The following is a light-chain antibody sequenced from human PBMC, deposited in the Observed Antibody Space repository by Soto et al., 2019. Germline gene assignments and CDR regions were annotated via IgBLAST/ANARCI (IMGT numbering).Light chain of an antibody. CDR1: SSDVGGHNS. CDR3: ATWDYDLNGVV. V-gene: IGLV2-14*01. J-gene: IGLJ2*01. Sequence: QSALTQPASVSGSPGQSITISCTGTSSDVGGHNSVAWYQHNPGKAPKLMIYDVSNRPSGVSSRFSGSKSGTSGSLVISELQAEDEADYFCATWDYDLNGVVFGGGTQLTVL. CDR2: DVS.